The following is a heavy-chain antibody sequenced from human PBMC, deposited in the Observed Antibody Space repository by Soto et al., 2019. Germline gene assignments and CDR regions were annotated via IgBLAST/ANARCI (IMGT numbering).Heavy chain of an antibody. J-gene: IGHJ3*02. D-gene: IGHD6-19*01. V-gene: IGHV3-74*01. CDR2: INSDGSST. CDR1: GFTFSSYW. Sequence: PGGSLRLSCAASGFTFSSYWMHWVRQAPGKGLVWVSRINSDGSSTSYADSVKGRFTISRDNAKNTLYLQMNSLRAEDTAVYYCARVFRSPGYSSGGAFDIWGQGTMVTVSS. CDR3: ARVFRSPGYSSGGAFDI.